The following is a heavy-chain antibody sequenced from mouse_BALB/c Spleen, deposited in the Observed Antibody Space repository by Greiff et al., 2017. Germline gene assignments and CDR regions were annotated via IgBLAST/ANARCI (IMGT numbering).Heavy chain of an antibody. CDR1: GFTFSSFG. Sequence: EVMLVESGGGLVQPGGSRKLSCAASGFTFSSFGMHWVRQAPETGLEWVAYISSGSSTIYYADTVKGRFTISRDNPKNTLFLPMTSLRSEDTAMYYCASYHWDGADWGQGTLVTVSA. CDR3: ASYHWDGAD. D-gene: IGHD4-1*01. J-gene: IGHJ3*01. V-gene: IGHV5-17*02. CDR2: ISSGSSTI.